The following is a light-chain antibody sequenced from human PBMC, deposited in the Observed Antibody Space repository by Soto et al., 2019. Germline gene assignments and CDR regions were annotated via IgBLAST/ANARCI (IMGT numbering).Light chain of an antibody. CDR1: QSVSSS. Sequence: EIVFAQSPGPLSLSSGGRATPSCRARQSVSSSYLAWYQQKPGQAPRLLIYGASNRATGIPARFSGSGSGTEFTLTISSLQSEDFAVYYCQQYNYWPPITFGQGTRLEIK. J-gene: IGKJ5*01. CDR2: GAS. CDR3: QQYNYWPPIT. V-gene: IGKV3-15*01.